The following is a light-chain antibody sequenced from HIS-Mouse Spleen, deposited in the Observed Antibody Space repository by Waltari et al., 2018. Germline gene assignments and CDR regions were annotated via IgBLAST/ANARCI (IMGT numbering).Light chain of an antibody. CDR3: QQYNNWWT. CDR1: QSVSSN. V-gene: IGKV3-15*01. Sequence: EIVMTPSPATLSVSPGERATLSCRASQSVSSNLAWYQQTPGQAPRLLIYGASTRATGIPARFSGSGSGTEFTLTISSMQSEDFAVYYCQQYNNWWTFGQGTKVEIK. J-gene: IGKJ1*01. CDR2: GAS.